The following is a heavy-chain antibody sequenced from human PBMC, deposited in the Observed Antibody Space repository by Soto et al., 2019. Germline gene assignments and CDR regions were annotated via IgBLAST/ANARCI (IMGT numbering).Heavy chain of an antibody. CDR1: GFSLNTSGVG. V-gene: IGHV2-5*02. J-gene: IGHJ4*02. Sequence: QITLKESGPTLVKPTQTLTLTCTFSGFSLNTSGVGVGWIRQPPRKALEWLALIYWDDAKRYSPSLKSRLTITKDTSKNQVVLSMTNMDPVDTATYYCPHTTYYTFWSGRIDYWGQGTLVTVSS. D-gene: IGHD3-3*01. CDR2: IYWDDAK. CDR3: PHTTYYTFWSGRIDY.